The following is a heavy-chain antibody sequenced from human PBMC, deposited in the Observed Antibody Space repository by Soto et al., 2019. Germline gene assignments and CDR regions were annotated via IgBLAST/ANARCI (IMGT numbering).Heavy chain of an antibody. CDR3: ARDGSDTMMAYYFDY. V-gene: IGHV3-33*01. J-gene: IGHJ4*02. CDR1: GFTFSYG. Sequence: QVQLVESGGGVVQPGTSLRLSCVASGFTFSYGMHWVRQAPGKGLEWVAITWYDGSTKYYADSVKGRFAISRDNSKNTLYLQMSSLRAEDTAVYDCARDGSDTMMAYYFDYWGQGTLVTVSA. CDR2: TWYDGSTK. D-gene: IGHD3-22*01.